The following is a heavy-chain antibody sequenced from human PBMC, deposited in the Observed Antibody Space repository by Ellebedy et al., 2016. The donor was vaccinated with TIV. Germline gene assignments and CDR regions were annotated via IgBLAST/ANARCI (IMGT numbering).Heavy chain of an antibody. Sequence: PGGSLRLSCTASGFTFGDYAMSWFRQAPGKGLEWVGFIRSKAYGGTTEYAASVKGRFTISRDDSKSIAYLQMNSLKTEDTAVYYCTRDDVGSKDYDFWSGYYSEGGYWGQGTLVTVSS. V-gene: IGHV3-49*03. J-gene: IGHJ4*02. CDR3: TRDDVGSKDYDFWSGYYSEGGY. CDR2: IRSKAYGGTT. CDR1: GFTFGDYA. D-gene: IGHD3-3*01.